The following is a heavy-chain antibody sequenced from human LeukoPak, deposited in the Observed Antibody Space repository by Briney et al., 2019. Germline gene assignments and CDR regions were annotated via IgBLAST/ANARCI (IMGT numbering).Heavy chain of an antibody. V-gene: IGHV3-53*01. Sequence: SGGSLRLSCAASGFTFSSYWMHWVRQAPGKGLEWVSVTYTGGNSYYADSVKGRFIISRDISKNTLYLQMNSLRAEDSALYYCARGGRGSAAVVAPRSFDIWGQGTMVTVSS. J-gene: IGHJ3*02. D-gene: IGHD3-22*01. CDR3: ARGGRGSAAVVAPRSFDI. CDR1: GFTFSSYW. CDR2: TYTGGNS.